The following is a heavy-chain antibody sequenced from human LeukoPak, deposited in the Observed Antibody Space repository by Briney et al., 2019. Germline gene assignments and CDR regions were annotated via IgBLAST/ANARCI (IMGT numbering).Heavy chain of an antibody. Sequence: GGSLRLSCAASGFTFNTYAMNWVRQAPGKGLEWVSAISGSGDNTYYADSVKGRFTISRDDSKNTVYLQMNSLRAEDTAVYYCARDPMGYGDYGFDYWGQGTLVTVSS. J-gene: IGHJ4*02. CDR1: GFTFNTYA. V-gene: IGHV3-23*01. CDR2: ISGSGDNT. D-gene: IGHD4-17*01. CDR3: ARDPMGYGDYGFDY.